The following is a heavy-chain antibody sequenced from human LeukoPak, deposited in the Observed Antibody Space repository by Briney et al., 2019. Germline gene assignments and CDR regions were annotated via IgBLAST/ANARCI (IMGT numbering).Heavy chain of an antibody. J-gene: IGHJ5*02. V-gene: IGHV4-34*01. Sequence: SETLSLTCAVYGGSFSGYYWSWLRQPPGKGLEWIGEINHSGSTNYNPSLKSRVTISVDTSKNQFSLKLSSVTAADTAVYYCARTPGAMWRPTLKWFDPWGQGTLVTVSS. CDR2: INHSGST. CDR3: ARTPGAMWRPTLKWFDP. CDR1: GGSFSGYY. D-gene: IGHD2-21*01.